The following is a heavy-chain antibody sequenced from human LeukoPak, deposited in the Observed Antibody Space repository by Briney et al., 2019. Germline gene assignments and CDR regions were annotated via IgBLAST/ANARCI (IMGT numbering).Heavy chain of an antibody. J-gene: IGHJ5*02. Sequence: GASLQISSTGSGYSFTSYWIGCVRPLRGKLLEWSGIFYPGDTYTTYSPSFQGQVTISADKSSSTAYLQWSSLKASDTAMYYCARHELLWFGELFSGWFDPWGQGTLVTVSS. CDR2: FYPGDTYT. CDR1: GYSFTSYW. V-gene: IGHV5-51*01. CDR3: ARHELLWFGELFSGWFDP. D-gene: IGHD3-10*01.